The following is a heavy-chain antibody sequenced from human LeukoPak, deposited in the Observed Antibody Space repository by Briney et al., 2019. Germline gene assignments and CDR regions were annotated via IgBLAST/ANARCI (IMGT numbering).Heavy chain of an antibody. D-gene: IGHD6-13*01. Sequence: GGSLRLSCAASGFSVGTYYMSWVRQATGKGLEWISYISSSGNIMYYADSLKGRFTISRDNAKNSLFLQMKSLRDEDTAVYYCATAGSSWSLDCWGQGTLVTVSS. J-gene: IGHJ4*02. CDR3: ATAGSSWSLDC. CDR1: GFSVGTYY. CDR2: ISSSGNIM. V-gene: IGHV3-48*02.